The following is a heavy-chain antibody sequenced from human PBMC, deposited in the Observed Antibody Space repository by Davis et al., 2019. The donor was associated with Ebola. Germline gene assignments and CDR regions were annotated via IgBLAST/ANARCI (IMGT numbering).Heavy chain of an antibody. CDR2: ISYDGSNK. CDR1: GFTFSSYA. CDR3: AREKRHLGELSPNWYFDL. Sequence: PGGSLRLSCAASGFTFSSYAMHWVRQAPGKGLEWVAVISYDGSNKYYADSVKGRFTISRDNSKNTLYLQMNSLRAEDTAVYYCAREKRHLGELSPNWYFDLWGRGTLVTVSS. D-gene: IGHD3-16*02. V-gene: IGHV3-30*14. J-gene: IGHJ2*01.